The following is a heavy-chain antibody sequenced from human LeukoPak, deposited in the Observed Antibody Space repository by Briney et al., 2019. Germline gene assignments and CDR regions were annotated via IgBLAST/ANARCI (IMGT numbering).Heavy chain of an antibody. CDR3: AKDGRAWTGDYFDY. D-gene: IGHD1-1*01. CDR2: IKSDGGTT. V-gene: IGHV3-15*01. Sequence: GGSLRLSCAASGFTFSSYGINWVRQAPGKRLEWIGRIKSDGGTTDYVAPVKGRFTISRDNSKNTLYLQMNSLRAEDTAVYYCAKDGRAWTGDYFDYWGQGTLVTVSS. CDR1: GFTFSSYG. J-gene: IGHJ4*02.